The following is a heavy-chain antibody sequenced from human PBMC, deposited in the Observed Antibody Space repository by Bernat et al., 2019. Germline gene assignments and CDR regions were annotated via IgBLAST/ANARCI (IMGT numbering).Heavy chain of an antibody. V-gene: IGHV4-39*01. D-gene: IGHD3-10*01. CDR1: GGSISSSSYY. J-gene: IGHJ6*02. Sequence: QLQLQESGPGLVKPSETLSLTCTVSGGSISSSSYYWGWIRQPPGKGLEWIGSIYYSGSTYYNPSLKRRVTISVDTSKNQFSMKLSSVTAADTAVYYCARHSGSGSYLSGMDVWGQGTTVTVSS. CDR2: IYYSGST. CDR3: ARHSGSGSYLSGMDV.